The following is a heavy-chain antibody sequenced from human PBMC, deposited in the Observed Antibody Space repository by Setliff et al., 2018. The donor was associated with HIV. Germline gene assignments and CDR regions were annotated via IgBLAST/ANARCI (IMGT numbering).Heavy chain of an antibody. J-gene: IGHJ3*02. V-gene: IGHV3-30-3*01. CDR1: GFIFSSFA. Sequence: GVLRLSCAASGFIFSSFAMHWVRQAPGKGLEWVAVISFDGSNKYYADSVKGRFTVSRDNSKNTLYLQMNSLRAEDSAVYYCASGVLVVSATFPASIAFDIWGQGTMVTVSS. CDR3: ASGVLVVSATFPASIAFDI. CDR2: ISFDGSNK. D-gene: IGHD2-15*01.